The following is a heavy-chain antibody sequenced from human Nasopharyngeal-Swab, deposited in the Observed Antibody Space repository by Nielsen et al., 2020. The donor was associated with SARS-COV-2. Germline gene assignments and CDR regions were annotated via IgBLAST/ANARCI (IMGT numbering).Heavy chain of an antibody. CDR3: AKSRSGSYSASFDY. V-gene: IGHV3-30*18. J-gene: IGHJ4*02. CDR2: ISYDGSNK. CDR1: GFTFSSYG. D-gene: IGHD3-10*01. Sequence: GESLKISCAASGFTFSSYGMHWVRQAPGKGLEWVAVISYDGSNKYYADSVKGRFTISRDNSKNTLYLQMNSLRAEDTAVYYCAKSRSGSYSASFDYWGQGTLVTVSS.